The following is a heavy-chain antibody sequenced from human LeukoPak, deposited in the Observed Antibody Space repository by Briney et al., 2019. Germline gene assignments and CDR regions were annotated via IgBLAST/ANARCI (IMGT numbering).Heavy chain of an antibody. J-gene: IGHJ4*02. V-gene: IGHV4-31*03. CDR2: IYYSGST. D-gene: IGHD3-22*01. CDR3: ARGSSGCYQPRHFDY. Sequence: SKTLSLTCTVSGGSISSGGYYWSWIRQHPGKGLEWIGYIYYSGSTYYNPSLKSRVTISVDTSKNQFSLKLSSVTAADTAVYYCARGSSGCYQPRHFDYWGQGTLVTVSS. CDR1: GGSISSGGYY.